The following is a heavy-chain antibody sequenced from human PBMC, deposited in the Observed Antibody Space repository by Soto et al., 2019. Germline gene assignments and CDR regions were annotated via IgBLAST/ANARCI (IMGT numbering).Heavy chain of an antibody. D-gene: IGHD3-10*01. Sequence: VGSLRLSCAVSGFTFSSYGMHWVRQAPGKGLEWVAVISYDGSNKNYADSVKGRFTISRDNSKNTLYLQMNSLRGEDTAVYYCAKDLRTSKYGDLEYFYGMDVWGQGTTVTVSS. J-gene: IGHJ6*02. V-gene: IGHV3-30*18. CDR2: ISYDGSNK. CDR3: AKDLRTSKYGDLEYFYGMDV. CDR1: GFTFSSYG.